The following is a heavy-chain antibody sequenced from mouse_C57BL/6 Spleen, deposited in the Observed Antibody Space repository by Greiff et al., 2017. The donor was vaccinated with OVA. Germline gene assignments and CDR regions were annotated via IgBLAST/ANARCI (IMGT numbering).Heavy chain of an antibody. CDR2: IWTGGGT. CDR1: GFSLTSYA. Sequence: VQLVESGPGLVAPSQSLSITCTVSGFSLTSYAISWVRQPPGKGLEWLGVIWTGGGTNYNSALKSRLSISKDNSKSQVFLKMNSLQTDDTARYYCARIYYDYDGAYFDYWGQGTTLTVSS. CDR3: ARIYYDYDGAYFDY. J-gene: IGHJ2*01. V-gene: IGHV2-9-1*01. D-gene: IGHD2-4*01.